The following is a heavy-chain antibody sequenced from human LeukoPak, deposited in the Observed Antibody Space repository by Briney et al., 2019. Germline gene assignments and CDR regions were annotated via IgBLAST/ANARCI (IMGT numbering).Heavy chain of an antibody. Sequence: GGSLRLSCAASGFTFSSYAMSWVRQAPGKGLEWVSAIRGSGGSTYYAGSVKGRFTISRDNSKDTLYLQMNSLRAEDTAVYYCAKDLDLNYYDSSGPNYGDYWGQGTLVTVSS. CDR3: AKDLDLNYYDSSGPNYGDY. CDR2: IRGSGGST. J-gene: IGHJ4*02. CDR1: GFTFSSYA. V-gene: IGHV3-23*01. D-gene: IGHD3-22*01.